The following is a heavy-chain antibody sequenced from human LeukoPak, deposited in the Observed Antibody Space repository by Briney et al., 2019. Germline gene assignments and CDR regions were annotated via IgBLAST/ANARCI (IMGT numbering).Heavy chain of an antibody. V-gene: IGHV3-23*01. CDR1: GFTFSSYA. CDR2: ISGSGGST. Sequence: GGSLRLSCAASGFTFSSYAMSWVRQAPGKGLEWVSAISGSGGSTCYADSVKGRFTISRDNSKNTLYLQMNSLRAEDTAVYYCAKELCSSTSCYYYYMDVWGKGTTVTISS. CDR3: AKELCSSTSCYYYYMDV. D-gene: IGHD2-2*01. J-gene: IGHJ6*03.